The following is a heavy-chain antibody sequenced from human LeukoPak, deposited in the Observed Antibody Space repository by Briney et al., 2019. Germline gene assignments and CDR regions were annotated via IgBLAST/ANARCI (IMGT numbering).Heavy chain of an antibody. D-gene: IGHD1-26*01. CDR3: ARPTSGSDEAFDY. CDR2: INHSGST. CDR1: GYSISNDYY. J-gene: IGHJ4*02. Sequence: SETLSLTCTVSGYSISNDYYWGWIRQPPGKGLEWIGEINHSGSTNYNPSLKSRVTISVDTSKNQFSLKLSSVTAADTAVYYCARPTSGSDEAFDYWGQGTLVTVSS. V-gene: IGHV4-38-2*02.